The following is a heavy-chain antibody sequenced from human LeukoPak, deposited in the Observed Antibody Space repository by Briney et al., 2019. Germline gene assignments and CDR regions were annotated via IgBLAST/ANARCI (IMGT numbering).Heavy chain of an antibody. Sequence: GGSLRLSCAASGFTFSSYAMSWVRQAPGKGLGWVSAISGSGGSTYYADSVKGRFTISRDNSKNTLYLQMNSLRAEDTAVYYCASYMVRESFDYWGQGTLVTVSS. CDR2: ISGSGGST. V-gene: IGHV3-23*01. CDR3: ASYMVRESFDY. J-gene: IGHJ4*02. CDR1: GFTFSSYA. D-gene: IGHD3-10*01.